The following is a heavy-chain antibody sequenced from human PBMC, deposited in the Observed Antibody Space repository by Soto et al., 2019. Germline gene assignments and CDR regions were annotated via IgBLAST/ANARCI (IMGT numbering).Heavy chain of an antibody. CDR3: ARSITTLGVVTISDDNWFDP. V-gene: IGHV3-7*03. Sequence: EGQLVESGGGLVQPGGSLRLSCEASGLTFSSYWMTRVRQAPGKGLEWVADIKPDGSEKYYVDSVEGRFTISRDNAKNSIYLEMNSLRVEDTAVYYCARSITTLGVVTISDDNWFDPWGQGTPVTVSS. CDR2: IKPDGSEK. D-gene: IGHD3-3*01. CDR1: GLTFSSYW. J-gene: IGHJ5*02.